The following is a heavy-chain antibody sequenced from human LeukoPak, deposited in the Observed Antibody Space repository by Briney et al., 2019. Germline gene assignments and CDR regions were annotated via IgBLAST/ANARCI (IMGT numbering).Heavy chain of an antibody. D-gene: IGHD3-10*01. CDR2: IYTSGST. J-gene: IGHJ6*03. Sequence: PSETLSLTCTVSGGSISSYYWSWIRQPAGKGLEWIGRIYTSGSTNYNPSLKSRVTMSVDTSKNQFSLKLSSVTAADTAVYYCARDVAITMVRGALDYYYYYYMDVWGKGTTVTISS. CDR3: ARDVAITMVRGALDYYYYYYMDV. V-gene: IGHV4-4*07. CDR1: GGSISSYY.